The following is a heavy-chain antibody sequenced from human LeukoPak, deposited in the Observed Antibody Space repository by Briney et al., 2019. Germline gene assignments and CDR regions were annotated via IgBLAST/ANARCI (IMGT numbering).Heavy chain of an antibody. J-gene: IGHJ4*02. V-gene: IGHV3-30*02. Sequence: PGGSLRLSCAASGFTFSSHGMHWVRQAPGKGLEWVAFIRYDGSNKYYADSVKGRFTISRDNSKNTLYLQMNSLRAEDTAVYYCAKDFGYSYGFRRHFDYWGQGTLVTVSS. CDR2: IRYDGSNK. CDR1: GFTFSSHG. D-gene: IGHD5-18*01. CDR3: AKDFGYSYGFRRHFDY.